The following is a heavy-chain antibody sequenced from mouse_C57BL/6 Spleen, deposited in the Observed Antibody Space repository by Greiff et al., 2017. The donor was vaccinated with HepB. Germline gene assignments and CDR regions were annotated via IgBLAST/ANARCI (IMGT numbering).Heavy chain of an antibody. D-gene: IGHD2-1*01. Sequence: QVQLQQSDAELVKPGASVKISCKVSGYTFTDHTIHWMKQRPEQGLEWIGYIYPRDGSTKYNEKFKGKATLTADKSSSTAYMQLNSLTSDDSAVYFCARSEIYYGNYLCALDYWGQGTSVTVSS. CDR1: GYTFTDHT. CDR2: IYPRDGST. CDR3: ARSEIYYGNYLCALDY. J-gene: IGHJ4*01. V-gene: IGHV1-78*01.